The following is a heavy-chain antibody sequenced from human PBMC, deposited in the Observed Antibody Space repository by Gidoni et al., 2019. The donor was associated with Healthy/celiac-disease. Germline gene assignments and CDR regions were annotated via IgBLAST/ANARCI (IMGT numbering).Heavy chain of an antibody. Sequence: QVQLQQWGAGLLKPSATLSLTCAVYGGSFSGYYWSWIRQPPGKGLEWIGEINHSGSTNYNPSLKSRVTISVDTSKNQFSLKLSSVTAADTAVYYCARHTIFGVVTNWFDPWGQGTLVTVSS. J-gene: IGHJ5*02. CDR1: GGSFSGYY. V-gene: IGHV4-34*01. D-gene: IGHD3-3*01. CDR3: ARHTIFGVVTNWFDP. CDR2: INHSGST.